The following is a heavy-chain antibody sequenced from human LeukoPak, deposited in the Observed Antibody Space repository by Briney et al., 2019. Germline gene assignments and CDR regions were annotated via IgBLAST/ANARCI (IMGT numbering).Heavy chain of an antibody. CDR1: GGSNSSYY. CDR3: AVTYDFWSGSIDY. Sequence: SETLSLXCTVSGGSNSSYYWSWIRRPAGKGLEWIGRIYTSGSTNYNPSLKSRVTMSVDTSKNQFSLKLSSVTAADTAVYYCAVTYDFWSGSIDYWGQGTLVTVSS. V-gene: IGHV4-4*07. CDR2: IYTSGST. D-gene: IGHD3-3*01. J-gene: IGHJ4*02.